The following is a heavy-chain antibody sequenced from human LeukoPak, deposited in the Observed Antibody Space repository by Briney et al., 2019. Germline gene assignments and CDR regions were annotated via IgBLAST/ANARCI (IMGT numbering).Heavy chain of an antibody. V-gene: IGHV4-59*08. CDR1: GGTISSYY. Sequence: SETLSLTCTVSGGTISSYYWSWIRQPPGKGLEWIGYIYYSGSTNYNPSLKSRVTISVDTSKNQCSLKLSSVAAAYTAVYYCVRHARYFDWLSIWGQGTLVTVSS. J-gene: IGHJ4*02. CDR3: VRHARYFDWLSI. CDR2: IYYSGST. D-gene: IGHD3-9*01.